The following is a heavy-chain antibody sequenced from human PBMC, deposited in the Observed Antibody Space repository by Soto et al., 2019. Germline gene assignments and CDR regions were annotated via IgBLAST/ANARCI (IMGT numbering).Heavy chain of an antibody. J-gene: IGHJ6*03. CDR3: ATQGTGSPYLDYYYYMDV. V-gene: IGHV1-8*01. Sequence: ASVKVSCKASGYTFTSYDINWVRQATGQGLEWMGWMNPNSGNTGYAQKFQGRVTMTRNTSISTAYMELSSLRSEDTAVYYCATQGTGSPYLDYYYYMDVWGKGTTVTVSS. CDR2: MNPNSGNT. D-gene: IGHD1-1*01. CDR1: GYTFTSYD.